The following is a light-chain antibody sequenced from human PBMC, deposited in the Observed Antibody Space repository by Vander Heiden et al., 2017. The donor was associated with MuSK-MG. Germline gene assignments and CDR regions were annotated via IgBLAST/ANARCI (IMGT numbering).Light chain of an antibody. CDR3: QAGDSSNDVV. Sequence: SYELPQPPSVSVSPGQTASINCAGDELGETYACWYQQMPGQSPVLVVYHDSKRPSGIPERLSGSKSENTATLTIRGTQEMEAADYYCQAGDSSNDVVFGGGTKLTVL. V-gene: IGLV3-1*01. CDR1: ELGETY. CDR2: HDS. J-gene: IGLJ2*01.